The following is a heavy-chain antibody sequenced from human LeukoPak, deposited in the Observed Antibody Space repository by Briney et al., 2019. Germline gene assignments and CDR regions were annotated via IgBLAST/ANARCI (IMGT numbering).Heavy chain of an antibody. Sequence: PSETLSLTCTVSGGSISSYYWSWIRQPPGKGLEWIGYIYYSGSTNYNPSLKSRVTISVDTSKNQFSLKLSSVTAADTAVYYCARALYGSGSYYVDYWGQGTLVTVSS. CDR1: GGSISSYY. CDR3: ARALYGSGSYYVDY. V-gene: IGHV4-59*12. CDR2: IYYSGST. J-gene: IGHJ4*02. D-gene: IGHD3-10*01.